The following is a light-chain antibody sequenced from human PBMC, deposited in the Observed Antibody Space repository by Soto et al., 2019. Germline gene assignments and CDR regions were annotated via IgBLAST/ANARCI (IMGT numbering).Light chain of an antibody. CDR1: QSISNF. V-gene: IGKV1-39*01. CDR3: QQYYNSVLT. CDR2: AAS. Sequence: DIQMTKSPSSLSASLGDRVTITRRASQSISNFLDWFQHKPGKAPKVLISAASTLQSGIPARFSGSVSGTEFTLTISSLQPEDSASYYCQQYYNSVLTFGGGTKVDIK. J-gene: IGKJ4*01.